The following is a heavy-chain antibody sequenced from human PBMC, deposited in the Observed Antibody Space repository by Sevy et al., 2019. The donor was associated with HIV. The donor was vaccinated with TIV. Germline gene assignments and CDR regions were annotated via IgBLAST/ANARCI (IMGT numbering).Heavy chain of an antibody. CDR1: GFTFSSYW. CDR3: ARGEGYGSGGSCYAWGAFDI. D-gene: IGHD2-15*01. J-gene: IGHJ3*02. V-gene: IGHV3-7*03. Sequence: GGSLRLSCAASGFTFSSYWMSWVRQAPGKGLEWVANIKHDGSEKYYVDTGKGRFTISSDNAKNSLYLQMNSLRAEDTALYYCARGEGYGSGGSCYAWGAFDIWGQGTMVTVSS. CDR2: IKHDGSEK.